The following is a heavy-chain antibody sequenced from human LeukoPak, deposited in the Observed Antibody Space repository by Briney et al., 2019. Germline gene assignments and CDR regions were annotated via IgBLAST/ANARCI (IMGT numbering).Heavy chain of an antibody. CDR2: ITNDGSST. CDR1: GFTFSSYW. CDR3: ARDYTALDY. D-gene: IGHD5-18*01. V-gene: IGHV3-74*01. J-gene: IGHJ4*02. Sequence: GGSLRLSCAASGFTFSSYWMHWVHQAPGKGLVWVARITNDGSSTSYADSVKGRFTISRDNAKNTLFLQMKSLRAEDTAVYYCARDYTALDYWGQGTLVTVSS.